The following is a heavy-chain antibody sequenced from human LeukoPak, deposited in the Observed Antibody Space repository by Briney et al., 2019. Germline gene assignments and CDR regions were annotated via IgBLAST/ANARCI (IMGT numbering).Heavy chain of an antibody. Sequence: PGGSLRLSCAASGFTFSSFSMNWVRQAPGKGLEWVAFIRYDGTNKYYADSVKGRFTISRDNSKNTLYLQMNSLRAEDTAVYYCAKGTSTFDYWGQGTLVTVSS. CDR1: GFTFSSFS. CDR3: AKGTSTFDY. CDR2: IRYDGTNK. V-gene: IGHV3-30*02. D-gene: IGHD1-14*01. J-gene: IGHJ4*02.